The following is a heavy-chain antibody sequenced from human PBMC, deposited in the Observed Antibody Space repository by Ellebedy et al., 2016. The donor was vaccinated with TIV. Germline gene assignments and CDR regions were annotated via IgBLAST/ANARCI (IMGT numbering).Heavy chain of an antibody. V-gene: IGHV4-34*01. D-gene: IGHD5-24*01. CDR1: GGSFSGHY. Sequence: SETLSLXXAVYGGSFSGHYWSWIRQPPGKRLEWIGEINDSGGINYNPSLKSRVTMSVDTSKNQFSLKVRSVSAADTAVYYCARGRGDGYNTLLFDYWGQGTLVTVSS. CDR2: INDSGGI. J-gene: IGHJ4*02. CDR3: ARGRGDGYNTLLFDY.